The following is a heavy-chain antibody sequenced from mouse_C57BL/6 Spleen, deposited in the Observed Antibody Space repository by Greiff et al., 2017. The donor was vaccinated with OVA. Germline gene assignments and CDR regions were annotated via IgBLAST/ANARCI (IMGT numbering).Heavy chain of an antibody. CDR1: GYTFTDYN. Sequence: VQLKESGPELVKPGASVKIPCKASGYTFTDYNMDWVKQSHGKSLEWIGDINPNNGGTIYNQKFKGKATLTVDKSSSTAYMELLSLTSEDTAVYYCARAGTTVVAKYYFDYWGQGTTLTVSS. J-gene: IGHJ2*01. V-gene: IGHV1-18*01. CDR2: INPNNGGT. D-gene: IGHD1-1*01. CDR3: ARAGTTVVAKYYFDY.